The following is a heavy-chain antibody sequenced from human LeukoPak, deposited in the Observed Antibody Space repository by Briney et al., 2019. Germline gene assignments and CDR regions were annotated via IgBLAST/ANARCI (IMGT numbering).Heavy chain of an antibody. D-gene: IGHD5-24*01. J-gene: IGHJ4*02. CDR3: ASLEMATT. CDR1: GFTFSSYA. Sequence: GGSLRLSCAASGFTFSSYAMHWARQAPGKGLEWVAVISYDGSNKYYADSVKGRFTISRDNSKNTLYLQMNSLRAEDTAVYYCASLEMATTWGQGTLVTVSS. V-gene: IGHV3-30-3*01. CDR2: ISYDGSNK.